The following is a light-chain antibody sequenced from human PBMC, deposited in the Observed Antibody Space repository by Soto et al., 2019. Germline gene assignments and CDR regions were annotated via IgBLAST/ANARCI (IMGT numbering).Light chain of an antibody. J-gene: IGKJ2*01. V-gene: IGKV3-20*01. CDR1: QSVSNNY. Sequence: EVVLTQSPGTLSLSPGERATLSCRASQSVSNNYLAWYQQKRGQSPKLLIFGSTDRATGIPDRFSGSGSGTDFTLTISRLGTGGFAVYFCQQYGSSPPYTFGQGTKLEIK. CDR2: GST. CDR3: QQYGSSPPYT.